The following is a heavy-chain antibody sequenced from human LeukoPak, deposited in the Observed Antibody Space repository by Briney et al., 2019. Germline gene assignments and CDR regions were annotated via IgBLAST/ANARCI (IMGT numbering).Heavy chain of an antibody. D-gene: IGHD6-13*01. CDR3: ARDFPISSSWYDRYAFDI. J-gene: IGHJ3*02. Sequence: GGSLRLSCAASGFTFSSYSMNWVRQAPWKGLEWVSYISSSSSTIYYADSVKGRFTISRDNAKNSLYLQMNSLRAEDTAVYYCARDFPISSSWYDRYAFDIWGQGTMVTVSS. CDR2: ISSSSSTI. V-gene: IGHV3-48*04. CDR1: GFTFSSYS.